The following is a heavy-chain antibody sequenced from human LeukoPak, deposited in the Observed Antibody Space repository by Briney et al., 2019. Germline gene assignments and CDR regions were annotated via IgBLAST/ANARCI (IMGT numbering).Heavy chain of an antibody. CDR2: MNTDSGKT. D-gene: IGHD3-16*01. V-gene: IGHV1-8*01. CDR3: ASDGRGRAFDT. Sequence: ASVTDSCKAPEYIFTNFDSHWVRQATGQGLEWMGWMNTDSGKTGYAQKFQGRVTMTRNTSTNTAYMEVSSLRSGETAVYYCASDGRGRAFDTCGQGSRVTVSS. J-gene: IGHJ4*02. CDR1: EYIFTNFD.